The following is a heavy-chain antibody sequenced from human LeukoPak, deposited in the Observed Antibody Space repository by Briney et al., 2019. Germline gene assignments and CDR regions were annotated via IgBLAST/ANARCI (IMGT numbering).Heavy chain of an antibody. Sequence: GGSLRLSCAASGFTFSTYGMSWVRQAPGKGLEWVSAISGSGGSTYYADSVKGRFTISRDNSKNTLYLQMNSLRAEDTAVYYCAAVDVDTAFLGGQGTLVTVSS. CDR1: GFTFSTYG. V-gene: IGHV3-23*01. J-gene: IGHJ4*02. CDR3: AAVDVDTAFL. D-gene: IGHD5-18*01. CDR2: ISGSGGST.